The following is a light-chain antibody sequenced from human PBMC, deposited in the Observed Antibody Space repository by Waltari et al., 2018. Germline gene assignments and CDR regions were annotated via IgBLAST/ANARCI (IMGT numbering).Light chain of an antibody. J-gene: IGKJ1*01. V-gene: IGKV3-20*01. CDR1: QSISKY. CDR2: DAS. CDR3: QKYGSLPGT. Sequence: EIMLTQSHGTRSWSPGERPTLSCRASQSISKYGGWYKHKTGPAPRSLIYDASIRATGIPDRVSGSGSGTDFSLTISRLEREDTAVYYCQKYGSLPGTFGRGTKVEIK.